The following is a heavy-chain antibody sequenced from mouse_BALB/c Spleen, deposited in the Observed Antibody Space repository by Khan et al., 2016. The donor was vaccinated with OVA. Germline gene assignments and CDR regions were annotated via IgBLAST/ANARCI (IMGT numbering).Heavy chain of an antibody. Sequence: QVQLKESGAELAKPGASVKMSCKASGYTFTTYWLHWVKQRPGQGLEWIGYINHTSGYYDYHEKFKDRATFSADKYSRTAYMQLSSMTSEDSAVDYCTRDRIDYWGQGTTLTVSS. J-gene: IGHJ2*01. CDR2: INHTSGYY. CDR1: GYTFTTYW. CDR3: TRDRIDY. V-gene: IGHV1-7*01.